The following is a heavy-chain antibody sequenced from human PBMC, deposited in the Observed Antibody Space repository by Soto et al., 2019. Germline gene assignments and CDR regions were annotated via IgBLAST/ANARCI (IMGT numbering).Heavy chain of an antibody. CDR1: GVSITSNH. CDR2: IDNGGST. J-gene: IGHJ4*02. CDR3: AREDSIIIPPVSDF. V-gene: IGHV3-53*01. D-gene: IGHD2-21*01. Sequence: PWESLSLTCAASGVSITSNHMSWVRQSPGKGLEWIADIDNGGSTYYADSVKSRVTISRDNAKNSVSLQMNTMTPEDTAVYYCAREDSIIIPPVSDFWGQGTLVTVSS.